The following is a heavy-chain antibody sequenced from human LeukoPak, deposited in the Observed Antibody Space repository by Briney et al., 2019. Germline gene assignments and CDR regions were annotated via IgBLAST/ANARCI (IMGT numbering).Heavy chain of an antibody. Sequence: ASVKVSCKASGYTFTSYYMHWVRQAPGQGLEWMGIINPSGGSTSYAQKFQGRVTMTRDTSTSTVYMELSSLRSEDTAVYYCAGDVEVHCSSTSCQTRAAFDIWGQGTMVTVSS. V-gene: IGHV1-46*01. J-gene: IGHJ3*02. CDR1: GYTFTSYY. CDR2: INPSGGST. D-gene: IGHD2-2*01. CDR3: AGDVEVHCSSTSCQTRAAFDI.